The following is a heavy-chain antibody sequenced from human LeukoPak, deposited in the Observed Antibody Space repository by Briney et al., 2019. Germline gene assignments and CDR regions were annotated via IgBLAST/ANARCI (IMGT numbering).Heavy chain of an antibody. J-gene: IGHJ4*02. D-gene: IGHD3-9*01. Sequence: GGSLRLSCAASGFTFSSYAMTWVRQAPGKWLGWVSSITNVDSSTFYADSVKGRFTISRDSSKNTVVLQMNSLRAEDTAVYYCAKDYDFLTGYHSDLGSWGQGTMVTVSS. V-gene: IGHV3-23*01. CDR3: AKDYDFLTGYHSDLGS. CDR2: ITNVDSST. CDR1: GFTFSSYA.